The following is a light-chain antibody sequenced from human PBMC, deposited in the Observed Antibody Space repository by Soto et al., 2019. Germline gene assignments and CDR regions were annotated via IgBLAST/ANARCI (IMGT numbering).Light chain of an antibody. Sequence: QSALTQPASVSGSPGQSITISCTGSSSDIGGHNYVSWYQQYPGKAPKLIIYEVTNRPSGVSDRFSGSKSGNTASLTISGLQAEDEADYYCNSYTSTSTLVFGGGTKLTVL. V-gene: IGLV2-14*01. CDR3: NSYTSTSTLV. CDR2: EVT. CDR1: SSDIGGHNY. J-gene: IGLJ2*01.